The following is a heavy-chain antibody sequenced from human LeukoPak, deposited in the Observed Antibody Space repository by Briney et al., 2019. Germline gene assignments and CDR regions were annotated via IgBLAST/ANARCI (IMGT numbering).Heavy chain of an antibody. CDR1: GGSVSSGSYY. Sequence: SETLSLTCTVSGGSVSSGSYYWSWIRQPPGKGLEWIGYIYYSGSTNYNPSLKSRVTISVDTSKNQFSLKLSSVTAADTAVYYCARDQRMVATNYYYGMDVWGQGTTVTVSS. V-gene: IGHV4-61*01. J-gene: IGHJ6*02. CDR3: ARDQRMVATNYYYGMDV. CDR2: IYYSGST. D-gene: IGHD5-12*01.